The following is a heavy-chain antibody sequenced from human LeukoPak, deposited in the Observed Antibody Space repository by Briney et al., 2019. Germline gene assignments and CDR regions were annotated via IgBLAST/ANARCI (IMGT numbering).Heavy chain of an antibody. CDR3: ARVRGVAGKGSGAGPMFDY. V-gene: IGHV4-61*08. Sequence: PSETLSLTCTVSGDSISSGDYYWSWIRQPPGKGLEWIGYIYYSGSTNYNPSLKSRVTISVDTSKNQFSLKLSSVTAADTAVYYCARVRGVAGKGSGAGPMFDYWGQGTLVTVSS. CDR2: IYYSGST. D-gene: IGHD6-19*01. J-gene: IGHJ4*02. CDR1: GDSISSGDYY.